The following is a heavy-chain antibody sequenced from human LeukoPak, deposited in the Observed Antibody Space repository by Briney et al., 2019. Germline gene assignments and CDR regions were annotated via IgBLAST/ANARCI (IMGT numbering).Heavy chain of an antibody. V-gene: IGHV3-48*04. CDR3: ARGTVTMNNWFDP. CDR2: ISSSGSTI. J-gene: IGHJ5*02. Sequence: GGSLRLSCAASGFTLSSHTMNWVRQAPGKGLEWVSYISSSGSTIYYADSVKGRFTISRDNAKNSLYLQMNSLRAEDTAVYYCARGTVTMNNWFDPWGQGTLVTVSS. D-gene: IGHD4-17*01. CDR1: GFTLSSHT.